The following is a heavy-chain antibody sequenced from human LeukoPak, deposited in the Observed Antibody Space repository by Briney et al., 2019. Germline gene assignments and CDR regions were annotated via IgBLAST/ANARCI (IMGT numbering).Heavy chain of an antibody. CDR1: GFTFSSYG. J-gene: IGHJ4*02. CDR3: ARDLNVLMAATPFDH. D-gene: IGHD2-8*01. V-gene: IGHV3-23*01. Sequence: GSLRLSCVASGFTFSSYGMTWVRQAPGKGPEWVSVISSSAGSTYYADSVKGRFTISRDNSKNSLYLQMNSLRAEDTAVYYCARDLNVLMAATPFDHWGQGTLVIVSS. CDR2: ISSSAGST.